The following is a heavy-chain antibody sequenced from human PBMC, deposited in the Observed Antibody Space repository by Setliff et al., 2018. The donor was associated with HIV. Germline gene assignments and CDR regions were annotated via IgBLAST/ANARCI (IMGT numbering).Heavy chain of an antibody. D-gene: IGHD1-26*01. Sequence: GGSLRLSCAASGFTFSSYSMNWVRQAPGKGLEWVSSISSSSSYIYYADSVKGRFTISRDNSKNTLFLQMDSLRAEDTAVYFCTKGPWDEPHAFNVWGQGTVVTVSS. J-gene: IGHJ3*01. V-gene: IGHV3-21*04. CDR1: GFTFSSYS. CDR2: ISSSSSYI. CDR3: TKGPWDEPHAFNV.